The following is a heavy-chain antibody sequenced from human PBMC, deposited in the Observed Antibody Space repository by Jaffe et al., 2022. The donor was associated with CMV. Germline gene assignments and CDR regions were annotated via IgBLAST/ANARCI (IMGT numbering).Heavy chain of an antibody. D-gene: IGHD2-15*01. J-gene: IGHJ4*02. CDR1: GFTFSTFV. Sequence: EVQLVESGGGLVQSGGSLRLSCAASGFTFSTFVMSWVRQAPGKGLEWVSDISHNGAAIYYADSVKGRFTFSRDNSKNTLSLQMNSLRAEDTAVYYCAREDCSGETCHFDYWGQGTLVTVSS. CDR3: AREDCSGETCHFDY. CDR2: ISHNGAAI. V-gene: IGHV3-23*04.